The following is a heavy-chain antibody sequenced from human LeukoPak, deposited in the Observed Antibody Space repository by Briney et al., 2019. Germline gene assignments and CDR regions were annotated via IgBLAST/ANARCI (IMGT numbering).Heavy chain of an antibody. CDR1: GYTFSSYA. Sequence: GGSLRLSCAASGYTFSSYAMNWVRQAPGKGLEWVSTISSSGGGTNYADSVKGRFTIARDNSQNTLFLQMSSLRAEDTAVYYSAKSEIGGNGYFDHWGQGTLVTVSS. J-gene: IGHJ4*02. D-gene: IGHD4-23*01. V-gene: IGHV3-23*01. CDR2: ISSSGGGT. CDR3: AKSEIGGNGYFDH.